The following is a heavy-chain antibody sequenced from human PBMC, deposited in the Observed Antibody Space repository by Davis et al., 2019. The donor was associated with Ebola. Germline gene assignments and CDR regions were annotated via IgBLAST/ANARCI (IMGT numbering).Heavy chain of an antibody. J-gene: IGHJ3*02. Sequence: GESLKISCAASGFTFSQTHMHWVRQTPGKGLEWLALISHDGAGIQYGDSVKGRFTVSRENSQNTLYLQLNSLRPEDTAVYFCAIDDSHYRYCSGGSCYSVAFDIWGQGTMVTVSS. V-gene: IGHV3-30-3*01. CDR3: AIDDSHYRYCSGGSCYSVAFDI. CDR2: ISHDGAGI. CDR1: GFTFSQTH. D-gene: IGHD2-15*01.